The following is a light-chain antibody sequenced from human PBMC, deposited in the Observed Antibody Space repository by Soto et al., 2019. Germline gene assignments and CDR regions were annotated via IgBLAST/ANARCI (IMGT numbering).Light chain of an antibody. V-gene: IGKV4-1*01. CDR2: WAS. Sequence: DIVMTQCPDALAVSVGERATINCKSSQNVLFSSNNKNYLAWYQQKPGHPPKLLMYWASTRESGVPERFSGCGSWTDFTLTISSLQAEVVAVYYCQQYYSTPRTFGQGTKVQIK. CDR3: QQYYSTPRT. CDR1: QNVLFSSNNKNY. J-gene: IGKJ1*01.